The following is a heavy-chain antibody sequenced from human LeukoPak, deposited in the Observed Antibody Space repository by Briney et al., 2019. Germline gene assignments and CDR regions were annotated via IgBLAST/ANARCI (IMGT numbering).Heavy chain of an antibody. Sequence: SETLSLTCTVSGGSISSSSYYWGWIRQPPGKGLEWIGSIYYSGSTYYNPSLKSRVTISVDTSKNQFSLKLSSVTAADTAVYYCARRPDSTVTTQLPLYYFDYWGQGTLVTVSS. CDR1: GGSISSSSYY. V-gene: IGHV4-39*01. CDR3: ARRPDSTVTTQLPLYYFDY. D-gene: IGHD4-11*01. CDR2: IYYSGST. J-gene: IGHJ4*02.